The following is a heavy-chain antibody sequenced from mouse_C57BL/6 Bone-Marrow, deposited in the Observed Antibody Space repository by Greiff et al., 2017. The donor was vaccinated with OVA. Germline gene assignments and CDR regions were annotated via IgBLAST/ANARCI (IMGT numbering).Heavy chain of an antibody. V-gene: IGHV1-81*01. CDR1: GYTFTSYG. CDR2: IYPRSGNT. CDR3: ARVTTVVGGFDY. Sequence: VQLQQSGAELARPGASVKLSCKASGYTFTSYGLSWVKQRTGQGLEWIVEIYPRSGNTYYNEKFKGKATLTADKSSRTAYKELRSLTSEDSAVYFCARVTTVVGGFDYWGQGTTLTVSS. D-gene: IGHD1-1*01. J-gene: IGHJ2*01.